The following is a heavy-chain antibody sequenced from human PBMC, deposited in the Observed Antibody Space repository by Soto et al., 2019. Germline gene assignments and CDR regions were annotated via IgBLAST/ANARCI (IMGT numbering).Heavy chain of an antibody. V-gene: IGHV4-31*03. CDR3: ARDRATVTTYFDY. CDR2: IYYSGST. D-gene: IGHD4-17*01. Sequence: SETLSLTCTVSGGSISSGGYYWSWIRQHPGKGLEWIGYIYYSGSTYYNPSLKSRVTISVDTSKNQFSLKLSSVTAADTAVYYCARDRATVTTYFDYWGQGTLVTV. CDR1: GGSISSGGYY. J-gene: IGHJ4*02.